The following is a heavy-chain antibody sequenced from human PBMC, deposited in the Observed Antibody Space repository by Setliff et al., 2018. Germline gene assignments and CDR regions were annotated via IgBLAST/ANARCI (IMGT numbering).Heavy chain of an antibody. J-gene: IGHJ4*02. D-gene: IGHD4-17*01. Sequence: KPSETLSLTCSVSGYSINSGYYWGWIRQPPGKGLEWIGSIYRNGNSYYNPSLKSRVTISVDTSKNQLSLKLNSVTAADTAVYYCARQIDYGDFQYFDYWGQGTLVTVSS. V-gene: IGHV4-38-2*01. CDR1: GYSINSGYY. CDR2: IYRNGNS. CDR3: ARQIDYGDFQYFDY.